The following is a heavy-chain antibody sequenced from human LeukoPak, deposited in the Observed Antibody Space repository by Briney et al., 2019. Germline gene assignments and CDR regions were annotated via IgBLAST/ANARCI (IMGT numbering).Heavy chain of an antibody. D-gene: IGHD3-10*01. CDR2: ISGSGDYT. J-gene: IGHJ3*02. CDR3: AKDLTYYYGLGSSTNALDI. CDR1: GFTFSSYA. Sequence: GGSLRLSCAATGFTFSSYAMSWVRQAPGKGLEWVSGISGSGDYTYYADSLKGRFTISRDNSKNTLYLQMNSLRAEDTALYYCAKDLTYYYGLGSSTNALDIWGQGTMVTLSS. V-gene: IGHV3-23*01.